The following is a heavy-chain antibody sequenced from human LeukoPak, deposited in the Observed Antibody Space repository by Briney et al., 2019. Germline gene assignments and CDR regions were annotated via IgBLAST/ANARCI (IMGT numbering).Heavy chain of an antibody. CDR2: ISSSSSTI. V-gene: IGHV3-48*04. CDR1: VFTFSSYC. D-gene: IGHD3-3*01. Sequence: PGGSLRLFCAASVFTFSSYCMHWVRQAPGKGLEWVSYISSSSSTIYYADSVKGRFTISRDNAKNSLYLQMNSLRAEDTAVYYCAREYDYYYYMDVWGKGTTVTVSS. CDR3: AREYDYYYYMDV. J-gene: IGHJ6*03.